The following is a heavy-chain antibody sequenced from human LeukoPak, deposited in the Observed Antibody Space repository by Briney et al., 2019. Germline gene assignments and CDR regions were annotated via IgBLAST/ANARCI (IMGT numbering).Heavy chain of an antibody. V-gene: IGHV4-39*07. Sequence: SETLSLTCTVSGGSISSSSYYWGWIRQPPGKGLEWIGSIYYSGSTYYNPSLKSRVTISVDTSKNQFSLKLSSVTAADTAVYYCARVLYSSSFLLDYWGQGTPVTVSS. CDR1: GGSISSSSYY. J-gene: IGHJ4*02. CDR2: IYYSGST. CDR3: ARVLYSSSFLLDY. D-gene: IGHD6-13*01.